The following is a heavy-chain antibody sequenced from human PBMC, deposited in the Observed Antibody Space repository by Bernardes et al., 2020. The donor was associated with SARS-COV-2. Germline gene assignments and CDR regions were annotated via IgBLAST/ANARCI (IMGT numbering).Heavy chain of an antibody. CDR2: INSDGSTT. Sequence: GSLRLSCAASGFTFSSYWMHWVRQAPGKGLVWVSRINSDGSTTTYADSVKGRFTISRDNAKNTLYLQMNSLRAEDTAVYYCARTLGAQYSSGWYSYYHGMDVWGQGTTVTVSS. CDR3: ARTLGAQYSSGWYSYYHGMDV. D-gene: IGHD6-19*01. CDR1: GFTFSSYW. J-gene: IGHJ6*02. V-gene: IGHV3-74*01.